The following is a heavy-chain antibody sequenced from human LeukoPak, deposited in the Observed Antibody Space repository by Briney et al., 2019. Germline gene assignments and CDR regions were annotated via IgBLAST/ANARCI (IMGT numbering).Heavy chain of an antibody. CDR1: GFTFGDYA. Sequence: PGGSLRLSCTASGFTFGDYAMSWVRQAPGKGLEWVGFIRSKAYGGTTEYAASVKGRFTISRDDSKSIAYLQMNSLKTEDTAVYYCTRDLGATYHFAGFDIWGQGTMVTVSS. CDR3: TRDLGATYHFAGFDI. CDR2: IRSKAYGGTT. J-gene: IGHJ3*02. V-gene: IGHV3-49*04. D-gene: IGHD2/OR15-2a*01.